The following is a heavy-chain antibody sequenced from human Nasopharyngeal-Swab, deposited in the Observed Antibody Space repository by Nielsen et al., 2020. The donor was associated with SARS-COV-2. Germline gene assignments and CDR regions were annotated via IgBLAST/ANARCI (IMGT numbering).Heavy chain of an antibody. D-gene: IGHD4-23*01. J-gene: IGHJ3*02. CDR1: GASINSDI. V-gene: IGHV3-30*04. Sequence: LSLTCAVSGASINSDIHYWAWIRQAPGKGLEWVAVISYDGSNKYYADSVQGRFTISRDKSKNTLYLQMNSLRVEDRAVYYCARGYGGNSEVDAFDIWGQGTTVTVSS. CDR3: ARGYGGNSEVDAFDI. CDR2: ISYDGSNK.